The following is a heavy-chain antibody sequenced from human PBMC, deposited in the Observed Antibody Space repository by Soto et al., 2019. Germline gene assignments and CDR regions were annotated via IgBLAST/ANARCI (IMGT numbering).Heavy chain of an antibody. Sequence: EVQVVESGGGLVKPGGSLRLSCAASGFTFSSYSLNWVRQAPGKGLEWVSSISGTGNYIYYADSVKGRFTISRDNAKNSVSLQMDRLTADDTAVYYCARGSEHWLWYFDLWGRGTLVTVSS. J-gene: IGHJ2*01. D-gene: IGHD6-19*01. CDR2: ISGTGNYI. V-gene: IGHV3-21*03. CDR1: GFTFSSYS. CDR3: ARGSEHWLWYFDL.